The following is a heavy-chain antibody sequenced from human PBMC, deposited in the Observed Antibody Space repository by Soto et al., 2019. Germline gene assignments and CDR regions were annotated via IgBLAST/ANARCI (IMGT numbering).Heavy chain of an antibody. D-gene: IGHD3-3*01. J-gene: IGHJ4*02. CDR2: IYYSGST. Sequence: PSETLSLTCTVSGGSISSGDYYWSWIRQPPGKGLEWIGYIYYSGSTYYNPSLKSRVTISVDTSKNQFSLKLSSVTAADTAVYYCASVTIFGVGALGYWGQGTLVTAPQ. CDR1: GGSISSGDYY. V-gene: IGHV4-30-4*01. CDR3: ASVTIFGVGALGY.